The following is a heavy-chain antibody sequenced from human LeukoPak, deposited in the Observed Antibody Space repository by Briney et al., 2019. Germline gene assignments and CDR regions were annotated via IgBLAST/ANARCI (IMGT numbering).Heavy chain of an antibody. V-gene: IGHV3-23*01. CDR1: GFTFSSHG. CDR2: ISGSGDNT. Sequence: GGSLRLSCAASGFTFSSHGMSWVRQAPGKGLEWVSTISGSGDNTYYAGSVKGRFTISRDNSKNTLYLQMNSLRAEDTAVYYCAKVTYGSGTYGAFDYWGQGTLVTVSS. CDR3: AKVTYGSGTYGAFDY. J-gene: IGHJ4*02. D-gene: IGHD3-10*01.